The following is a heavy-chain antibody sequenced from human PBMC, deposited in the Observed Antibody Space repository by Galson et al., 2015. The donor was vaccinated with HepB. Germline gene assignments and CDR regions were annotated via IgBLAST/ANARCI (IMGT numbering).Heavy chain of an antibody. CDR3: ARDLAPWGGDYDFWSGYPVLEYNGMDF. J-gene: IGHJ6*02. Sequence: SVKVSCKASGYNFTSYYMHCVRQAPGQGLEWMGIINPSGGIAGYAQRFQGRLTMTRDTSTSTVHMELSSLRSEDTAVYYCARDLAPWGGDYDFWSGYPVLEYNGMDFWGQGTTVTVSS. CDR1: GYNFTSYY. V-gene: IGHV1-46*01. D-gene: IGHD3-3*01. CDR2: INPSGGIA.